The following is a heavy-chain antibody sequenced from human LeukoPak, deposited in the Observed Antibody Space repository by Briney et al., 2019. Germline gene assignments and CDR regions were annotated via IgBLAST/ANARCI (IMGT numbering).Heavy chain of an antibody. J-gene: IGHJ4*02. Sequence: KPSETLSLTCTVSGGSISSSSYYWGWIRQPPGKGLEWIGSIYYSGSTYYNPSLKSRVTISVDTSKNQFSLKLSSVTAADTAVYYRLSVVPGEFWGQGTLVTVSS. V-gene: IGHV4-39*01. D-gene: IGHD3-10*01. CDR2: IYYSGST. CDR3: LSVVPGEF. CDR1: GGSISSSSYY.